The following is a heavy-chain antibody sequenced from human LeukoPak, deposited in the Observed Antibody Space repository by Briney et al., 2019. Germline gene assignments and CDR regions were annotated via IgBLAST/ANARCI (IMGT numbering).Heavy chain of an antibody. CDR2: IYYSGST. D-gene: IGHD2-2*01. CDR1: GGSISSSSYY. Sequence: SETLSLTCTVSGGSISSSSYYWGWIRQPPGKGLEWIGNIYYSGSTYYNPSLKSRVTISVDTSKNQFSLKLSSVTAADTAVYYCARHGGDIVAVPTTMTFDYWGQGTLVTVSS. CDR3: ARHGGDIVAVPTTMTFDY. V-gene: IGHV4-39*01. J-gene: IGHJ4*02.